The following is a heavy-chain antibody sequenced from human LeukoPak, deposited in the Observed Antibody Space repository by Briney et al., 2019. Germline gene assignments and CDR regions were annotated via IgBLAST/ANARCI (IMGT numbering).Heavy chain of an antibody. CDR3: ARLYSGSYIY. J-gene: IGHJ4*02. CDR1: GGSISSYY. D-gene: IGHD1-26*01. V-gene: IGHV4-59*12. CDR2: IYYSGST. Sequence: SETLSLTCTVSGGSISSYYWSWIRQAPGKGLEWIGYIYYSGSTNYNPSLKSRVTISVDTSKNQFSLKLSSVTAADTAVYYCARLYSGSYIYWGQGTLVTVSS.